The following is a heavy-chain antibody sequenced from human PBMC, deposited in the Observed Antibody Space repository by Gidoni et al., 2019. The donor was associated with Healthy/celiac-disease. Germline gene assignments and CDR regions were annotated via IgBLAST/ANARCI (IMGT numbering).Heavy chain of an antibody. CDR2: IPYDGSNK. D-gene: IGHD3-10*01. V-gene: IGHV3-30*18. J-gene: IGHJ4*02. CDR1: GFTFSSYG. Sequence: QVQLVESGGGVVQPVRSLRLSCAASGFTFSSYGMHWVRQAPGKGLEWVAVIPYDGSNKYYADSVKGRFTISRDNSKNTLYLQMNSLRAEDTAVYYCAKAGYYGSGSYNFDYWGQGTLVTVSS. CDR3: AKAGYYGSGSYNFDY.